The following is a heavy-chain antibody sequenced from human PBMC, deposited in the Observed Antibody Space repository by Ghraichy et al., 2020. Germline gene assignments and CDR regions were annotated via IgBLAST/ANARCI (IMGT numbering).Heavy chain of an antibody. CDR1: GFTFSSYE. J-gene: IGHJ4*02. CDR3: ARSYYDFWSGYQPHDY. CDR2: ISSSGSTI. Sequence: GGSLRLSCAASGFTFSSYEMNWVRQAPGKGLEWVSYISSSGSTIYYADSVKGRFTISRDNAKNSLYLQMNSLRAEDTAVYYCARSYYDFWSGYQPHDYWGQGTLVTVSS. V-gene: IGHV3-48*03. D-gene: IGHD3-3*01.